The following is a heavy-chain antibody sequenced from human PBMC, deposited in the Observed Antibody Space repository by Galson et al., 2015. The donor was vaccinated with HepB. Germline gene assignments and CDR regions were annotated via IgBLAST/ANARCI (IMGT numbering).Heavy chain of an antibody. CDR3: ARARQLVLSYYYYYYGMDV. J-gene: IGHJ6*02. CDR1: GGSFSGYY. D-gene: IGHD6-13*01. V-gene: IGHV4-34*01. CDR2: INHSGST. Sequence: SETLSLTCAVYGGSFSGYYWSWIRQPPGKGLEWIGEINHSGSTNYNPSLKSRVTISVDTSKNQFSLKLSSVTAADTAVYYCARARQLVLSYYYYYYGMDVWGQGTTVTVSS.